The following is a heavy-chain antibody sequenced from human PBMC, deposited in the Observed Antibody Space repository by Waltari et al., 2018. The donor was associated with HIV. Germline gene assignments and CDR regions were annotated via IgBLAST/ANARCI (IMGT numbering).Heavy chain of an antibody. CDR1: GGSISSSSYY. Sequence: QLQLQESGPGLVKPSETLSLTCTVSGGSISSSSYYWGWIRQPPGKGLEWIGSIYYSESTYYNPSLKSRVTISVDTSNNQFSLKLSSVTAADTAVYYCARHSLTYYYDSSGYSVAFDYWGQGTLVTVSS. J-gene: IGHJ4*02. V-gene: IGHV4-39*01. CDR3: ARHSLTYYYDSSGYSVAFDY. CDR2: IYYSEST. D-gene: IGHD3-22*01.